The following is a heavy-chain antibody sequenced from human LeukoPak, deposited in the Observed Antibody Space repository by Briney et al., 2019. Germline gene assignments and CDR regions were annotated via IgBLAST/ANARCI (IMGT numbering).Heavy chain of an antibody. J-gene: IGHJ4*02. D-gene: IGHD3-10*01. CDR2: IYTSGST. CDR3: ARDRVWFGESPFDY. CDR1: GGSISSYY. V-gene: IGHV4-4*07. Sequence: PSETLSLTCTVSGGSISSYYWSWLRQPAGKGLEWIGRIYTSGSTNYNPSLKSRVTMSVDTSKNQFSLKLSSVTAADTAVYYCARDRVWFGESPFDYWGQGTLVTVSS.